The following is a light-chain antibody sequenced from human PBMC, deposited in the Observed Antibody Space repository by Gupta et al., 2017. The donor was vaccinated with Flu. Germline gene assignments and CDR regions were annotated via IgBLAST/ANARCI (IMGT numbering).Light chain of an antibody. V-gene: IGLV2-14*01. CDR1: TSDVGANNY. J-gene: IGLJ1*01. Sequence: QSALTQPASVSGSPGQSIAISCTGTTSDVGANNYVSWYQQHPGKAPKVMIYGVNNRPSGVSDRFSGSKSGNTASLTISGLQAEDEADYYCISYRSSSTSFVFGTGTKVTVL. CDR2: GVN. CDR3: ISYRSSSTSFV.